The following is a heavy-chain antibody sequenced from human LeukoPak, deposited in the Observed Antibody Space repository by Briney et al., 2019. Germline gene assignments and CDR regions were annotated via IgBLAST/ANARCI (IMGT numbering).Heavy chain of an antibody. D-gene: IGHD5-18*01. J-gene: IGHJ4*02. CDR2: ICYDGSNK. CDR1: GFTFSSYG. CDR3: AKGSYSYGLY. V-gene: IGHV3-33*06. Sequence: PGRSLRLSCAASGFTFSSYGMHCVRHAPGKGLEWVAVICYDGSNKYYADSVKGRFTISRDNSKNTLYLKMNSLRAQDTAVYYCAKGSYSYGLYWGQGTLVTVSS.